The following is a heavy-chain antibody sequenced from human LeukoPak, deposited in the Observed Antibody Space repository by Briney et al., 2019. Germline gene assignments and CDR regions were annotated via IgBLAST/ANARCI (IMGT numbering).Heavy chain of an antibody. CDR2: ISWDGGRI. CDR3: ERDGTYDYVWGSPDY. V-gene: IGHV3-43D*03. CDR1: GFTFDDYG. J-gene: IGHJ4*02. Sequence: PGGSLRLSCAASGFTFDDYGMHWVRQAPEKGLEWVSLISWDGGRIYYADSVRGRFTISRDNAKNSLYLQMNSLRAEDTAVYYCERDGTYDYVWGSPDYWGQGTLVTVSS. D-gene: IGHD3-16*01.